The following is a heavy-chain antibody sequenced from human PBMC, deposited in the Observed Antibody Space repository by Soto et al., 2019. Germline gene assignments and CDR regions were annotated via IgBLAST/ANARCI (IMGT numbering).Heavy chain of an antibody. V-gene: IGHV1-18*01. CDR3: ARGRYGDY. J-gene: IGHJ4*02. D-gene: IGHD1-1*01. CDR2: LSAHNGNT. CDR1: GYAFTTYG. Sequence: QAHLVQSGAEVKKPGASVKVSCKGSGYAFTTYGITWVRQAPGQGLEWMGWLSAHNGNTNYAQKPQGRVTVTRDTSTSTAYMELRSLRSDDTAVYYCARGRYGDYWGQGALVTVSS.